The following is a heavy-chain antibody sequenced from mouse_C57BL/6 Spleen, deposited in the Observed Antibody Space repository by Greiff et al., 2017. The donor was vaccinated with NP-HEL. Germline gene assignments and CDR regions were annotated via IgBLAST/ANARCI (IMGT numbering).Heavy chain of an antibody. V-gene: IGHV1-81*01. J-gene: IGHJ1*03. CDR1: GYTFTSYG. D-gene: IGHD1-2*01. CDR3: ARGLLRLRYFDV. Sequence: QVQLQQSGAELARPGASVKLSCKASGYTFTSYGISWVKQRTGQGLEWIGEIYPRSGNTYYNEKFKGKATLTADKSSSTAYMELRSLTSEDSAVYFCARGLLRLRYFDVGGTGTTVTVSS. CDR2: IYPRSGNT.